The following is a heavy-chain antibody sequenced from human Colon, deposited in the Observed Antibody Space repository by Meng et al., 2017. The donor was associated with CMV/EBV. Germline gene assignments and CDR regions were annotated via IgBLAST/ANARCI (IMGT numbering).Heavy chain of an antibody. CDR1: GYSFTKYW. J-gene: IGHJ4*02. CDR3: ARFSPARHY. CDR2: IYPDDSDT. V-gene: IGHV5-51*01. D-gene: IGHD6-6*01. Sequence: KSSCKACGYSFTKYWIGWVRQMPGKGLEWMGIIYPDDSDTRYSPSFQGQVTISADTSINTAYLQWSSLKASDTGIYYCARFSPARHYWGQGTLVTVSS.